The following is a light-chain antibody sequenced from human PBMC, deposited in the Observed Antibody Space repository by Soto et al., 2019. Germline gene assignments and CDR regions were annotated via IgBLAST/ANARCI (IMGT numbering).Light chain of an antibody. CDR3: QQRYILPLT. V-gene: IGKV1-9*01. J-gene: IGKJ5*01. Sequence: DIHFTQAPSFLSASVGGRVTITCLPSQVMSSFLPWYQQKQGKAPNLLMYAASTLQSGVPSRFSGGEAGKEYTLTISGLQPEDSATYYCQQRYILPLTFGQGTRLEIK. CDR2: AAS. CDR1: QVMSSF.